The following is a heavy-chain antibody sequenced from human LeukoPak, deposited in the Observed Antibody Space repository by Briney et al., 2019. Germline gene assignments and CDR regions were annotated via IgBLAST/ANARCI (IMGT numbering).Heavy chain of an antibody. CDR3: AKSSIFYDSSGYYVGEKYYFDY. J-gene: IGHJ4*02. Sequence: PGGSLRLSCAASGFTFSSYAMSWVRQAPGKGLEWVSAISASGTTTYYADSAQGRFTISRDNSKNTLYLQMNSLRAEDTAVYYCAKSSIFYDSSGYYVGEKYYFDYWGQGTLVTVYS. CDR2: ISASGTTT. CDR1: GFTFSSYA. V-gene: IGHV3-23*01. D-gene: IGHD3-22*01.